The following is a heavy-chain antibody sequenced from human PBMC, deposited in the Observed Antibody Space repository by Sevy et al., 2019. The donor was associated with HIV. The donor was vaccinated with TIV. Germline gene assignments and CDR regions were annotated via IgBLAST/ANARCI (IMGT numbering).Heavy chain of an antibody. CDR2: INWNGVGT. Sequence: GGSLRLSCAASGLNFDDYGMSWVRQAPGKGLEWVSAINWNGVGTSYADSVKGRFTISRDNAKNSLYVEMNSLRAEDTALYYCWRERSCGGDCYYFDYWGQGTLVTVSS. V-gene: IGHV3-20*04. D-gene: IGHD2-21*02. J-gene: IGHJ4*02. CDR3: WRERSCGGDCYYFDY. CDR1: GLNFDDYG.